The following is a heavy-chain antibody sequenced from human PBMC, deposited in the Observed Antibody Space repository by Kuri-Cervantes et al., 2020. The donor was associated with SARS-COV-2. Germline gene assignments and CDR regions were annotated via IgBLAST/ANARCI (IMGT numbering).Heavy chain of an antibody. Sequence: GGSLRLSCAAPGFTFSSYAMHWVRQAPGKGLEWVAVISYDGSNKYYADSVKGRFTISRDNSKNTLYLQMNSLRAEDTAVYYCARDLHCSSTSCYSPWFDPWGQGTLVTVSS. CDR2: ISYDGSNK. CDR1: GFTFSSYA. CDR3: ARDLHCSSTSCYSPWFDP. J-gene: IGHJ5*02. V-gene: IGHV3-30-3*01. D-gene: IGHD2-2*01.